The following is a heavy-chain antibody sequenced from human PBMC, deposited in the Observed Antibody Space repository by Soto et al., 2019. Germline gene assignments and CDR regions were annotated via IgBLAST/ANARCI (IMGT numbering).Heavy chain of an antibody. J-gene: IGHJ4*02. CDR1: GFTFSSYG. CDR2: IWYDGSNK. Sequence: QVQLVESEGGVVQPGRSLRLSCAASGFTFSSYGMHWVRQAPGKGLEWVAVIWYDGSNKYYADSVKGRFTISRDNSKNTLYLQMNSLRAEDTAVYYCARDPSRYGSWTLRIDYWGQGTLVTVSS. CDR3: ARDPSRYGSWTLRIDY. V-gene: IGHV3-33*01. D-gene: IGHD3-10*01.